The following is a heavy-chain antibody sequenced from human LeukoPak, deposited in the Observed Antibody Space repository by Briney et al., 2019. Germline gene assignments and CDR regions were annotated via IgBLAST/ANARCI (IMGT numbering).Heavy chain of an antibody. Sequence: SETLSLTCTVSGGSISSSSYYWGWIRQPPGKGLEWIGSIYYSGSTYYNPSLKSRVTISVDTSKNQFSLKLSSVTAADTAVYYCARAPIVVVIVNDAFDIWGQGTMVTVSS. CDR2: IYYSGST. CDR3: ARAPIVVVIVNDAFDI. D-gene: IGHD3-22*01. CDR1: GGSISSSSYY. J-gene: IGHJ3*02. V-gene: IGHV4-39*07.